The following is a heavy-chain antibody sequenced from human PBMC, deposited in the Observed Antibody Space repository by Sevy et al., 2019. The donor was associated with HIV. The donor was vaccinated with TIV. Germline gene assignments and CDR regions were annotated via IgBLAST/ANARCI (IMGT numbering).Heavy chain of an antibody. CDR1: GFRFSDYG. D-gene: IGHD3-3*01. CDR3: AKDHYDYRTGYYGYYGMDV. Sequence: GGSLRLSCAASGFRFSDYGMHWVRQAPGKGLEWVSLIRFDGSMKYIADSVKGRFTISRGKVKDTLYLQMNSLRPEDTAVYYCAKDHYDYRTGYYGYYGMDVWGQGTTVTVSS. J-gene: IGHJ6*02. V-gene: IGHV3-30*02. CDR2: IRFDGSMK.